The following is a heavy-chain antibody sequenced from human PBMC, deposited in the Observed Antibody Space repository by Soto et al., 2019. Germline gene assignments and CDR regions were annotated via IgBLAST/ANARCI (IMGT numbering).Heavy chain of an antibody. CDR2: INPSGGST. J-gene: IGHJ3*02. D-gene: IGHD3-22*01. V-gene: IGHV1-46*01. CDR1: GYTFTSYY. CDR3: ARARRVSMIVVVTRAPDAFDI. Sequence: ASVKVSCKASGYTFTSYYMHWVRQAPGQGLEWMGIINPSGGSTSYAQKFQGRVTMTRDTSTSTVYMELSSLRSEDTAVYYCARARRVSMIVVVTRAPDAFDIWGQGTMVTGSS.